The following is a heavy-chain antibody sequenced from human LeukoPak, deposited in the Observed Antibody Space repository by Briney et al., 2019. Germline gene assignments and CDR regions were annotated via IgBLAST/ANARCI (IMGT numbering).Heavy chain of an antibody. Sequence: PGGSLRLSCAASGFTFSSYWMSWVRQAPGKRLEWVANINQDGSEKYYVDSVKGRFIISRDNARNSLFLQMNILTAEDTAVYYCARGGSSGSFDYWGQGTLVTVSS. V-gene: IGHV3-7*01. CDR2: INQDGSEK. J-gene: IGHJ4*02. CDR3: ARGGSSGSFDY. D-gene: IGHD6-19*01. CDR1: GFTFSSYW.